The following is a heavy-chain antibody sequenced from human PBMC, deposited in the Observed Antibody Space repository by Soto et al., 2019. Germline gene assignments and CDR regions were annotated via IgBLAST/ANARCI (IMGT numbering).Heavy chain of an antibody. CDR2: ISNDGSSK. CDR3: ATVFCGVNCDTPDF. Sequence: QVQLVESGGGVVQPGRSLTLSCITSKFTFSSYGFHWVRQAPGKVLEWVALISNDGSSKHYADSVKGRFTISRDNSKNTMYLQMNSLGAEDTAMYYCATVFCGVNCDTPDFWGEGTLVTVSS. CDR1: KFTFSSYG. J-gene: IGHJ4*02. V-gene: IGHV3-30*03. D-gene: IGHD2-21*01.